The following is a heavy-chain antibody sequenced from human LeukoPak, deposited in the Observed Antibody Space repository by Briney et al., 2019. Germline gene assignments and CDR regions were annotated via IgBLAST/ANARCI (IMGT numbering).Heavy chain of an antibody. CDR1: GGSISSYY. D-gene: IGHD4-17*01. J-gene: IGHJ3*02. CDR3: ARDPTTVTKGLDI. V-gene: IGHV4-59*01. CDR2: IYYSGST. Sequence: SETLSLTCTVSGGSISSYYWSWIRQPPGKGLEWIGDIYYSGSTNYNPSLKSRVTISVDTSKNQFSLKLTSVTAADTAVYFCARDPTTVTKGLDIWGQGTMVTVSS.